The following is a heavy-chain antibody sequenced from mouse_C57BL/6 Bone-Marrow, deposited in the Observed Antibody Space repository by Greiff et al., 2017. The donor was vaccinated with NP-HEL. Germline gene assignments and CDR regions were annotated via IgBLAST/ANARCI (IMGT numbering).Heavy chain of an antibody. J-gene: IGHJ3*01. Sequence: QVQLQQSGAELARPGASVKLSCKASGYTFTDHTIHWMKQRPEQGLEWIGYIYPRDGSTKYNEKFKGKATLTADKSSSTAYMQLNSLTSEDSAVYFCAMGSGYPAWFAYWGQGTLVTVSA. CDR2: IYPRDGST. D-gene: IGHD3-2*02. CDR3: AMGSGYPAWFAY. V-gene: IGHV1-78*01. CDR1: GYTFTDHT.